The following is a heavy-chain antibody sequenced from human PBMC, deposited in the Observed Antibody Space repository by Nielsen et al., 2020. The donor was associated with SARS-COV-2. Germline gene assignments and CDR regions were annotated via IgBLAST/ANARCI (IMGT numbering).Heavy chain of an antibody. Sequence: GGSLRLSCAASGFTFSSYGMHWVRQAPGKGLEWVAVISYDGSNKYYADSVKGRFTISRDNSKNTLYLQMNSLRAEDTAVYYCAKDYYDSSGYQNYYYYYGMDVWGQGTTVTVSS. V-gene: IGHV3-30*18. D-gene: IGHD3-22*01. CDR2: ISYDGSNK. J-gene: IGHJ6*02. CDR1: GFTFSSYG. CDR3: AKDYYDSSGYQNYYYYYGMDV.